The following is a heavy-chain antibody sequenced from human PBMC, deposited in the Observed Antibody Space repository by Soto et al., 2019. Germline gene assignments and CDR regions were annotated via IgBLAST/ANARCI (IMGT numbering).Heavy chain of an antibody. Sequence: SETLSLTCTVSGGSISPYYWSWIRQPPGKGLEWVGYIYYGGTTSYNPSLKSRVTISLETSKSQFSLRLSSVTAADTAVYYCARGNVVPLDYWGQGTLVTVSS. V-gene: IGHV4-59*12. CDR3: ARGNVVPLDY. CDR2: IYYGGTT. D-gene: IGHD2-21*01. J-gene: IGHJ4*02. CDR1: GGSISPYY.